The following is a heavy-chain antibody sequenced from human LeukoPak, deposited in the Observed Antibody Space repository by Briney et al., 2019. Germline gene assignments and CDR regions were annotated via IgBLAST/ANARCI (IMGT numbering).Heavy chain of an antibody. CDR1: GYTFTGYY. CDR2: INPNSGGT. V-gene: IGHV1-2*02. J-gene: IGHJ3*02. D-gene: IGHD3-9*01. Sequence: GASVKVSCKASGYTFTGYYMHWVRQAPGQGLEWMGWINPNSGGTNYAQKFQGRVTMTRDTSISTAYMELSRLRSDDTAVYYCARDPINLLRYFDWAADAFDIWGQGTMVTVS. CDR3: ARDPINLLRYFDWAADAFDI.